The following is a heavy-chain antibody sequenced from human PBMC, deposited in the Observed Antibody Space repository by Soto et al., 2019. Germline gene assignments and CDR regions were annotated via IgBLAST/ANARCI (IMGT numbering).Heavy chain of an antibody. D-gene: IGHD6-13*01. CDR2: IYHSGSA. CDR1: GDSVSSRFW. CDR3: ARYNAASGTYYFDY. V-gene: IGHV4-4*02. Sequence: SETLSVTCAVSGDSVSSRFWWSWVRQSPGKGLEWIGEIYHSGSANYNPSLKSRVTMSVDNSKNQFSLKLNSVTAADTAVYYCARYNAASGTYYFDYWGQRTLVTVS. J-gene: IGHJ4*02.